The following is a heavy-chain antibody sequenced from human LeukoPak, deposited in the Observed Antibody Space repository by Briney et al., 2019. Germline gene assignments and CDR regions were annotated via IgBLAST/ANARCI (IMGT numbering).Heavy chain of an antibody. J-gene: IGHJ6*02. CDR1: GYTLTSYG. CDR3: ARDQQQLAPNYYYYDGMDV. CDR2: IHAYNGNT. V-gene: IGHV1-18*01. D-gene: IGHD6-13*01. Sequence: ASVKLSCKASGYTLTSYGISWVRQAPGQGLEWMGWIHAYNGNTNYAQKLQGRVTMTTDTSTSTAYMELRSPRSDDTAVYYCARDQQQLAPNYYYYDGMDVWGQGTTVTVSS.